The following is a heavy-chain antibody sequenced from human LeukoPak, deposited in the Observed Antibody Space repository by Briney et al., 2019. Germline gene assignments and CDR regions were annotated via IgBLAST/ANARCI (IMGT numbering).Heavy chain of an antibody. CDR1: GFTFGDYT. D-gene: IGHD3-10*01. Sequence: GGALRLSCTASGFTFGDYTMNWVRQAPGKGLEWVGLIRSKAYGGTIEYAASVKSRFIISQDNSKSIAYLQMNSLKTEDTAVYYCVGEYFDHWGQGTLVTVSS. V-gene: IGHV3-49*04. J-gene: IGHJ4*02. CDR2: IRSKAYGGTI. CDR3: VGEYFDH.